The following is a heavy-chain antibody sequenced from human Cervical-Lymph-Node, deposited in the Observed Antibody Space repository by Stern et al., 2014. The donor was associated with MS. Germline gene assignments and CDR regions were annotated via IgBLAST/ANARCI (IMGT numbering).Heavy chain of an antibody. CDR3: ARMVGATGYYYDVDV. J-gene: IGHJ6*02. CDR1: GFSLSSDGMC. Sequence: QVTLRESCPAVVKPTQTLTLTCTFSGFSLSSDGMCVTWIRQPPGKALEWLALIDWTNDKYYNTSLKTRLTISKDTPKNQVVLTMTNIDPMDTATYYCARMVGATGYYYDVDVWGQGTTVTVSS. CDR2: IDWTNDK. D-gene: IGHD1-26*01. V-gene: IGHV2-70*01.